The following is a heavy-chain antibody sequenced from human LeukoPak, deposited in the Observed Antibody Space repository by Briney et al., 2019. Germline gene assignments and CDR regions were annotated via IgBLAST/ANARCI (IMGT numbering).Heavy chain of an antibody. CDR1: GGSVSSGGYS. Sequence: SETLSLTCGVSGGSVSSGGYSWSWVRQPPGKGLEWIGYIYNSGSTYYNPSLKSRITISVDTSKNQFSLKLSSVTAADTAVYYCVREERAAFDIWGHGTLVTVSS. V-gene: IGHV4-30-4*07. J-gene: IGHJ3*02. CDR2: IYNSGST. D-gene: IGHD1-1*01. CDR3: VREERAAFDI.